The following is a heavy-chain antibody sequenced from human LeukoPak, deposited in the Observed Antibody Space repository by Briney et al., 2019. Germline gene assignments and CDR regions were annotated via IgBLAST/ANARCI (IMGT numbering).Heavy chain of an antibody. CDR3: ASGYDSSGYCYYFDY. J-gene: IGHJ4*01. CDR1: GYSISSGYY. CDR2: MYHSGST. V-gene: IGHV4-38-2*02. Sequence: SETLSLTCTVSGYSISSGYYWGWIRQPPGKGLQWIGHMYHSGSTYYNPSLKSRVTISLDTSKNQFSLKLTSVTAADTAVYYCASGYDSSGYCYYFDYWGQGTLVTVSS. D-gene: IGHD3-22*01.